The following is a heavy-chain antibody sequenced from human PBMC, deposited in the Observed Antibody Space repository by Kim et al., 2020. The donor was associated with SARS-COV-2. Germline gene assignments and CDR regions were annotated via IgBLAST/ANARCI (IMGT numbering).Heavy chain of an antibody. Sequence: GRFTISRDNSKNTLYLQMNSLRAEDTAVYYCAKVDPRSDSSGYYYGAFDYWGQGTLVTVSS. CDR3: AKVDPRSDSSGYYYGAFDY. D-gene: IGHD3-22*01. V-gene: IGHV3-23*01. J-gene: IGHJ4*02.